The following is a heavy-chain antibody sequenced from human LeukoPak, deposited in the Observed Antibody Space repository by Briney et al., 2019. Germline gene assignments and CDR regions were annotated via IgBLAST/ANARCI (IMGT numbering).Heavy chain of an antibody. D-gene: IGHD5-12*01. J-gene: IGHJ4*02. CDR2: IYHSGST. CDR1: GGSISSGGYS. CDR3: ARGPGVATMYFDY. Sequence: SQTLSLTCAVSGGSISSGGYSWSWIRQPPGKGLEWIGYIYHSGSTYCNPSLKSRVTISVDRSKNQFSLKLSSVTAADTAVYYCARGPGVATMYFDYWGQGTLVTVSS. V-gene: IGHV4-30-2*01.